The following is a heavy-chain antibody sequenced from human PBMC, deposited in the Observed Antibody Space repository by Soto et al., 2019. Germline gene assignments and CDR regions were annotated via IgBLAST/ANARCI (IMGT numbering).Heavy chain of an antibody. CDR1: GFTFSSYG. D-gene: IGHD6-13*01. J-gene: IGHJ6*02. V-gene: IGHV3-30*18. CDR3: AKGWEGIAAAGHDYYYGMDV. Sequence: QVQLVESGGGVVQPGRSLRLSCAASGFTFSSYGMHWVRQAPGKGLEWVAVISYDGSNKYYADSVNGRFTISRDNSKNTLYLQMNSLRAEDTAVYYCAKGWEGIAAAGHDYYYGMDVWGQGTTVTVSS. CDR2: ISYDGSNK.